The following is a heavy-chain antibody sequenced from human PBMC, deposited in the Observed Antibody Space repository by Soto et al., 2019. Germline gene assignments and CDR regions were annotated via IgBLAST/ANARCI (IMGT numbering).Heavy chain of an antibody. CDR2: IWYDGSNK. J-gene: IGHJ4*02. D-gene: IGHD6-13*01. Sequence: QVQLVESGGGVVQPGRSLRLSCAASGFTFSSYGMHWVRQAPGKGLEWVAVIWYDGSNKYYADSVKGRLTISRDNSKNTLYLQMNSLRAEDTAVYYCARDIGDEAAGFDYWGQGTLVTVSS. CDR3: ARDIGDEAAGFDY. CDR1: GFTFSSYG. V-gene: IGHV3-33*01.